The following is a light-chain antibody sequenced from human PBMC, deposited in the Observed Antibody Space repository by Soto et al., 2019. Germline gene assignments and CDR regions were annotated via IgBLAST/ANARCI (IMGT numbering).Light chain of an antibody. V-gene: IGLV2-8*01. CDR2: EVS. J-gene: IGLJ1*01. Sequence: QSVLTQPPSASGAPGQSVPISCTGTSSDVGGYNYVSWYQHHPGKAPKLMIYEVSKRPSGVPDRFSGSKSGNTASLTVSGLQADDEADYYCSSDAGNDKYVFGSGTKVTVL. CDR3: SSDAGNDKYV. CDR1: SSDVGGYNY.